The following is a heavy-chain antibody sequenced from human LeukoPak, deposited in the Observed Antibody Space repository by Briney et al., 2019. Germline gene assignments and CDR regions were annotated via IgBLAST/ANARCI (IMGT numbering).Heavy chain of an antibody. J-gene: IGHJ4*02. CDR2: IQNEGIYK. Sequence: KPGGSLRLSCAASGFTFRGYGMPWVRQAPGKGREGVTFIQNEGIYKDYADSVKGRFTISRDDSENTLNLKITRLRAEDTAVYYCAKDTYGLARVTIVGGDYWGQGTLVTVSS. D-gene: IGHD3-10*01. V-gene: IGHV3-30*02. CDR3: AKDTYGLARVTIVGGDY. CDR1: GFTFRGYG.